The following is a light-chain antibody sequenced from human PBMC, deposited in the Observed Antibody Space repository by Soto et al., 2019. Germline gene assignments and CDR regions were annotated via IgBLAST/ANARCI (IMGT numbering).Light chain of an antibody. J-gene: IGKJ5*01. CDR1: QSVDKF. V-gene: IGKV3-11*01. Sequence: EVALTQSPATLSLSPGETATLSCRASQSVDKFLAWYQQRPGQPPRLLIFDSSNRATGVPVRFSGSGSGTVFTLTIGSLEPEDSAVYYCQQRKHWPPITFGQGKRLEIK. CDR3: QQRKHWPPIT. CDR2: DSS.